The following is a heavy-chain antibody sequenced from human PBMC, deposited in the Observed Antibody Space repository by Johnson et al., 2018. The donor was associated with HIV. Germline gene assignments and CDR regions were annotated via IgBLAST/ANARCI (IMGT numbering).Heavy chain of an antibody. CDR1: GFTFSNAW. CDR2: IKSRTDGGTT. V-gene: IGHV3-15*01. Sequence: VQLVESGGGLVKPGGSLRLSCEASGFTFSNAWMSWVRQAPGKGLEWVGHIKSRTDGGTTDYAAPVKGRFTIARDDSKNTLYLQMNSLKTEDTAVYYCTSTIDMVPTWRSYDAFDIWGQGTMVTVSS. CDR3: TSTIDMVPTWRSYDAFDI. D-gene: IGHD5-12*01. J-gene: IGHJ3*02.